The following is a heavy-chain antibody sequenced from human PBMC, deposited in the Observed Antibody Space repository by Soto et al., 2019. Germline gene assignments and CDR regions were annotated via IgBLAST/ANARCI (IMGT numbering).Heavy chain of an antibody. D-gene: IGHD6-19*01. CDR3: ARERIAVAGTGGAFDI. CDR2: IIPVIGTA. CDR1: GGTFSSYA. J-gene: IGHJ3*02. Sequence: QVQLVQSGAEVKKPGSSVKVSCKASGGTFSSYAISWVRQAPGQGLEWMGGIIPVIGTANYAQKFQGRVTITADESTSTAYMELSSLRSEDTAVYYCARERIAVAGTGGAFDIWGQGTMVTVSS. V-gene: IGHV1-69*01.